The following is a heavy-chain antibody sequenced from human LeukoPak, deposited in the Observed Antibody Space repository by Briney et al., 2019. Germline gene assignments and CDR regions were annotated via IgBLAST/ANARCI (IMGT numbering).Heavy chain of an antibody. CDR2: ISYDGSDK. V-gene: IGHV3-30-3*01. J-gene: IGHJ4*02. CDR3: ARDLANSYLFGY. Sequence: GRSLRLSCAASGFTFSHYSMHWVRQAPGKGLEWVAVISYDGSDKSYADSVKGRFTVSRDNSKNTLYLQMNSLKPEDTAVYSCARDLANSYLFGYWGQGTLVSVSS. D-gene: IGHD1/OR15-1a*01. CDR1: GFTFSHYS.